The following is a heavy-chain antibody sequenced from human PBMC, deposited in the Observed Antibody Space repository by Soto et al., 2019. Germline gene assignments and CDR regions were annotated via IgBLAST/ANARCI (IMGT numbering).Heavy chain of an antibody. CDR3: AVSLGEYDYGHYGGSEDGFDI. J-gene: IGHJ3*02. CDR1: GYTFISYG. Sequence: QVQLVQSGAEVKKPGASVKVSCKASGYTFISYGISWVRQAPGQGLEWMGWISTYNDNTNYAEKFQGRVTMTTDTSTSTAYMELRSLRSDDTAVYYCAVSLGEYDYGHYGGSEDGFDIWGQGTMVTVSS. V-gene: IGHV1-18*01. D-gene: IGHD4-17*01. CDR2: ISTYNDNT.